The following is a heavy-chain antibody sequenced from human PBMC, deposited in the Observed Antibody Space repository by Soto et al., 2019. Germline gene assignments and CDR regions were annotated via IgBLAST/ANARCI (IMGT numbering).Heavy chain of an antibody. V-gene: IGHV6-1*01. J-gene: IGHJ5*02. CDR3: ARGPRIAVAGLNWFDP. CDR2: TYYRSKWYN. Sequence: SQTLSLTRAISGDSVSSNSAAWNWIRQSPSRGLEWLGRTYYRSKWYNDYAVSVKSRITINPDTSKNQFSLQLNSVTPEDTAVYYCARGPRIAVAGLNWFDPWGQGTLVTVSS. CDR1: GDSVSSNSAA. D-gene: IGHD6-19*01.